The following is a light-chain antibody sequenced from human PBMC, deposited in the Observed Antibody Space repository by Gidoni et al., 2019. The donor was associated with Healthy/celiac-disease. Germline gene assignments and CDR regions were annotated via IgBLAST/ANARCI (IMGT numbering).Light chain of an antibody. J-gene: IGLJ3*02. CDR2: SNN. CDR3: AAWDDSLNGYWV. V-gene: IGLV1-44*01. Sequence: QSVLTQPPSASGTPGQRVTISCSGSISNIGSNPVNWYQQVPGTAPKLLIDSNNQRPSGVPDRFSGSKSGTSASLAISGLQSEDDADYYCAAWDDSLNGYWVFGGGTKLTVL. CDR1: ISNIGSNP.